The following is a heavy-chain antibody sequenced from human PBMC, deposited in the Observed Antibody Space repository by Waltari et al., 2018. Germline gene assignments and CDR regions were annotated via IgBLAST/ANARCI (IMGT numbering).Heavy chain of an antibody. D-gene: IGHD3-3*01. CDR3: ASPLTDYDFWSGYFGY. CDR2: IIPILVTA. Sequence: QVQLVQSGAEVKKPGSSVKVSCKASGGTFSSYAISWVRQAPGQGREWMGGIIPILVTANAAQKFPGRVTITADESTSTAYMELSSLRSEDTAVYYCASPLTDYDFWSGYFGYWGQGTLVPVSS. V-gene: IGHV1-69*12. J-gene: IGHJ4*02. CDR1: GGTFSSYA.